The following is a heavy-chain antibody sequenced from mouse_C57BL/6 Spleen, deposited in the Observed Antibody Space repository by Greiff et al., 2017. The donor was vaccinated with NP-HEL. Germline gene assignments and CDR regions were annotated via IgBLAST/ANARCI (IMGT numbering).Heavy chain of an antibody. CDR3: ARKDRFYYAMDY. J-gene: IGHJ4*01. Sequence: VQLQQSGPELVKPGASVKISCKASGYAFSSSWMNWVKQRPGKGLEWIGRIYPGDGDTNYNGKFKGKATLTADKSSSTAYMQLSSLTSEDSAVYFCARKDRFYYAMDYWGQGTSVTVSS. CDR1: GYAFSSSW. CDR2: IYPGDGDT. V-gene: IGHV1-82*01.